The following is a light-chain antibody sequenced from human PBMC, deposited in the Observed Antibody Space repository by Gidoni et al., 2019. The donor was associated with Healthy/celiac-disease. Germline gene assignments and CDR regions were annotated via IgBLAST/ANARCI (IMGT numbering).Light chain of an antibody. V-gene: IGKV4-1*01. CDR1: QSVLYSSNNKNY. J-gene: IGKJ1*01. Sequence: DILMTPSPDSLAVSLGERATINCKSSQSVLYSSNNKNYLAWYQQKPGQPPKLLIYWASTRESGVPDRFSGSGSGTDFTLTISSLQAEDVAVYYCQQYYSTLWTFGQGTKVEIK. CDR2: WAS. CDR3: QQYYSTLWT.